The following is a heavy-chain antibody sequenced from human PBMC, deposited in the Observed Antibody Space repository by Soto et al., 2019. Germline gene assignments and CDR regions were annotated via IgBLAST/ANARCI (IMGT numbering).Heavy chain of an antibody. J-gene: IGHJ6*02. V-gene: IGHV1-69*13. D-gene: IGHD3-3*01. CDR2: IIPIFGTA. CDR3: ARSNNSIFGVVIIPVCATPPYGMDV. CDR1: GGTFSSYA. Sequence: SVKVSCKASGGTFSSYAISWVRQAPGQGLEWMGGIIPIFGTANYAQKFQGRVTITADESTSTAYMELSSRRSEDTAVYYCARSNNSIFGVVIIPVCATPPYGMDVWGQGTTVTVSS.